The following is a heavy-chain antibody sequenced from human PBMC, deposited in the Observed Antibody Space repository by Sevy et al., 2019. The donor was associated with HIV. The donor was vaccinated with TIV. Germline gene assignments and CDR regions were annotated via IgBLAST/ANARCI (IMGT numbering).Heavy chain of an antibody. Sequence: GGSLRLSCAAPGFTFSSYWMSWVRQAPGKGLEWVANIKQDGSEKYYVDSVKGRFTISRDNAKNSLYLQMNSLRAEDTAVYYCARVALVSDYDFWSGYYSNKYYYYGMDVWGQGTTVTVSS. CDR3: ARVALVSDYDFWSGYYSNKYYYYGMDV. CDR1: GFTFSSYW. V-gene: IGHV3-7*01. D-gene: IGHD3-3*01. J-gene: IGHJ6*02. CDR2: IKQDGSEK.